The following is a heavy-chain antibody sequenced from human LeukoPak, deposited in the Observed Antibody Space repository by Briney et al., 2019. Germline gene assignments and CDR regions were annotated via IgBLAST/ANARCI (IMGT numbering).Heavy chain of an antibody. V-gene: IGHV1-18*01. Sequence: GASVKVSCKASGYTFTSYGISWVRQAPGQGLEWMGWISAYNGNTNYAQKLQGRVTMITDTSTSTAYMELRSLRSDDTAVYYCASHSNYGSGSYDIDYWGQGTLVTVSS. J-gene: IGHJ4*02. CDR3: ASHSNYGSGSYDIDY. CDR1: GYTFTSYG. D-gene: IGHD3-10*01. CDR2: ISAYNGNT.